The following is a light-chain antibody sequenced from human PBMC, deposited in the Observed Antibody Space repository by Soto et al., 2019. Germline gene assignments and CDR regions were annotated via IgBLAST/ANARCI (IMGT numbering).Light chain of an antibody. J-gene: IGLJ2*01. V-gene: IGLV2-11*01. CDR2: DVS. CDR3: CSYAGSLV. Sequence: QSVLTQPRSVSGSPGQSVTISCTGTSSDVGGYNYVSWYQQHPGKAPKLMIYDVSKRPSGVPDRFSGSKSGNTASLTISGLQAEDEADYYCCSYAGSLVFGGGTQLNVL. CDR1: SSDVGGYNY.